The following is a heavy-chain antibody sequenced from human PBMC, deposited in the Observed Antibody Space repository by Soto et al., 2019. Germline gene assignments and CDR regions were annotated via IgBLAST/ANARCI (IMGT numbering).Heavy chain of an antibody. D-gene: IGHD1-1*01. CDR2: VHPNSGGT. Sequence: ASVKVSCKASGYTFSDYHMHWVRQAPGQGLEWMGWVHPNSGGTNYAQSFEGRVTMTRDTSINTAYMELSRLTSDDTAVYYCAKEQQRGMDVWGQGTTVTVSS. CDR1: GYTFSDYH. J-gene: IGHJ6*02. CDR3: AKEQQRGMDV. V-gene: IGHV1-2*02.